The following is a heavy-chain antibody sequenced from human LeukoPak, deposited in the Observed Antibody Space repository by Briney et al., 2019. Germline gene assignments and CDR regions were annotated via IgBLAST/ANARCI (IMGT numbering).Heavy chain of an antibody. Sequence: ASVKVSCKASGYTFTGYYMHWVRQAPGQGLEWVGIINPHGGSTSNAQKFQGRVTMTRDTSTSTVYMELSRLRFEDTAVYYCARSGVRGASSPDAFDVWGQGTLVTVSS. D-gene: IGHD3-10*02. CDR3: ARSGVRGASSPDAFDV. CDR1: GYTFTGYY. J-gene: IGHJ3*01. V-gene: IGHV1-46*01. CDR2: INPHGGST.